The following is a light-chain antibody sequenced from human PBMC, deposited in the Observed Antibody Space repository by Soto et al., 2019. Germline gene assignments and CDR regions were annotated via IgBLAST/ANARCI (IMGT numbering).Light chain of an antibody. V-gene: IGKV3-11*01. Sequence: EIVLTQSPATLSLSPGERATLSCRASQSVSSYLAWYQQKPGQALRLLIYDASNRATGIPARFSGSGSGTDFTLTISSLEPEDFAVYYCQQRSKSITFGQGTRLEIK. CDR2: DAS. CDR3: QQRSKSIT. J-gene: IGKJ5*01. CDR1: QSVSSY.